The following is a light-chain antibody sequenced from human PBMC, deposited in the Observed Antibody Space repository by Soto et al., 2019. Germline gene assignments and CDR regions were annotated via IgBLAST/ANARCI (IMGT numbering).Light chain of an antibody. V-gene: IGKV3-15*01. J-gene: IGKJ4*01. Sequence: VMTQSPVTLSVSPGERATLSCRASQSVSTNLAWYQHKPGQAPRVLIYGASTRATGIPARFSGSGSGTEFTLTISSLQSEDSAVYYCQQYNDLVTFGGGTKVEIK. CDR3: QQYNDLVT. CDR2: GAS. CDR1: QSVSTN.